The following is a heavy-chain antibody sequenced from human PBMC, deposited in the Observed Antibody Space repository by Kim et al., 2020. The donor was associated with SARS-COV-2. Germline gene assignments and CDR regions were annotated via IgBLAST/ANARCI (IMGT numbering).Heavy chain of an antibody. CDR1: GFTFSSYA. D-gene: IGHD3-3*01. CDR3: VKDITIFGVALNWFDP. J-gene: IGHJ5*02. V-gene: IGHV3-64D*06. CDR2: ISSNGGST. Sequence: GGSLRLSCSASGFTFSSYAMHWVRQAPGKGLEYVSAISSNGGSTYYADSVKGRFTISRDNSKNTLYLQMSSLRAEDTAVYYCVKDITIFGVALNWFDPWGQGTLVTVSS.